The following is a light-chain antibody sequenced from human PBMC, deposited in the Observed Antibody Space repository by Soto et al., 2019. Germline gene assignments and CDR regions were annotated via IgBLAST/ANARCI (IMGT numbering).Light chain of an antibody. CDR2: GAC. Sequence: PGERVTLSCRASQSVSSSYLTWSHQKPGQAPRLLIYGACTRATSIPARFSGSGSGTDFTLTISSLQPEDFAVYYCQQDYNVPVTFGQGTKLEI. V-gene: IGKV3D-7*01. CDR3: QQDYNVPVT. CDR1: QSVSSSY. J-gene: IGKJ2*01.